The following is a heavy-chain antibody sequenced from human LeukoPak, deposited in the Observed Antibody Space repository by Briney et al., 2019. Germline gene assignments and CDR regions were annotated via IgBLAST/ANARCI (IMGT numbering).Heavy chain of an antibody. D-gene: IGHD2-8*01. CDR2: IRYDGSNK. J-gene: IGHJ4*02. Sequence: GGSLRLSCAASGFTFSSFAMSWVRQAPGKGLEWVTFIRYDGSNKYYADSVKGRFTISRDNSKNTLYLQMNSLRVEDTAVYYCAKDFGIYGTTTDYWGQGTLVTVSS. V-gene: IGHV3-30*02. CDR1: GFTFSSFA. CDR3: AKDFGIYGTTTDY.